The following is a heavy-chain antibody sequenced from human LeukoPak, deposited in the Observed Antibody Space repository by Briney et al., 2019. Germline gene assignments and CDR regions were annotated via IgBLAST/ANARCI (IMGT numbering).Heavy chain of an antibody. CDR2: IRGSDGAT. CDR3: ARSDNGEYKAYFDY. Sequence: GGSLRLSCAASGFTFSSNAMAWVRQAPGKGLEWVSAIRGSDGATYYADSVKGRFTISRDNSKNTLYLQMNSLTAEDTAVYYCARSDNGEYKAYFDYWGQGTLVTVSS. CDR1: GFTFSSNA. V-gene: IGHV3-23*01. D-gene: IGHD4-17*01. J-gene: IGHJ4*02.